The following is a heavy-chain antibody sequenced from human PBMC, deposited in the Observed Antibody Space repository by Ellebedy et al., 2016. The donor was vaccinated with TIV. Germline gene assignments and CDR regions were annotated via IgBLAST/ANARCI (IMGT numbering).Heavy chain of an antibody. J-gene: IGHJ2*01. D-gene: IGHD4-11*01. Sequence: SETLSLTCAVNGGSFSGHSGRGIRKAPGKGLEWIGEVNHRGSTSYNRSLRSRVTISIDTSNYQFSLRLIALTSADTAVYYCARGHFQDVDLHHWYFDLWGRGTLVTVSS. CDR2: VNHRGST. CDR1: GGSFSGHS. V-gene: IGHV4-34*01. CDR3: ARGHFQDVDLHHWYFDL.